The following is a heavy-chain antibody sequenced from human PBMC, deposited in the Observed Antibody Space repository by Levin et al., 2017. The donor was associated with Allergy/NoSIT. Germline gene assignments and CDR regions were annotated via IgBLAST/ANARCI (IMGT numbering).Heavy chain of an antibody. CDR1: GFTFSSYS. CDR3: ARDLNQPNYYDSSGYRLYYYGMDV. V-gene: IGHV3-48*01. J-gene: IGHJ6*02. Sequence: GESLKISCAASGFTFSSYSMNWVRQAPGKGLEWVSYISSSSSTIYYADSVKGRFTISRDNAKNSLYLQMNSLRAEDTAVYYCARDLNQPNYYDSSGYRLYYYGMDVWGQGTTVTVSS. CDR2: ISSSSSTI. D-gene: IGHD3-22*01.